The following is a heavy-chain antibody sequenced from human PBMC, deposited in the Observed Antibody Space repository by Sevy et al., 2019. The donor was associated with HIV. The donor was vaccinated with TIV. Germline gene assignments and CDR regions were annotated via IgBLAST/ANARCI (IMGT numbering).Heavy chain of an antibody. CDR1: GDSVSSNSAA. J-gene: IGHJ6*02. D-gene: IGHD2-15*01. CDR3: ARGDVRVGYCSGGSGYSKSHYYYGMDV. V-gene: IGHV6-1*01. Sequence: KQSQTLSLTCAISGDSVSSNSAAWNWIRQSPSRGLEWLGRTYYRSKWYNDYAVSVKSRITINPDTSKNKFSLRLNAVTPEDTAVYYCARGDVRVGYCSGGSGYSKSHYYYGMDVWGQGTTVTVSS. CDR2: TYYRSKWYN.